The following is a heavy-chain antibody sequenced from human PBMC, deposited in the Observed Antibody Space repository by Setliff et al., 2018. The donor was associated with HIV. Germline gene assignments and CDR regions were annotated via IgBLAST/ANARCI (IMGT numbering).Heavy chain of an antibody. CDR3: ARPTNGYCSGGTCPDTFDI. J-gene: IGHJ3*02. D-gene: IGHD2-15*01. CDR1: GYTFTSYG. Sequence: GASVKVSCKASGYTFTSYGISWVRQAPGQGLEWMGGIIPALKVTNYEQKFHGRVNITADKSTRTAYMELSSLTSEDTAVYYCARPTNGYCSGGTCPDTFDIWGQGTLVTVSS. CDR2: IIPALKVT. V-gene: IGHV1-69*10.